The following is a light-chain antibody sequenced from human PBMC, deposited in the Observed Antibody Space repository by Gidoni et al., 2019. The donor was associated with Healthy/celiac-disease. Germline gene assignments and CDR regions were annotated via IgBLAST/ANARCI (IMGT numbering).Light chain of an antibody. CDR2: SNN. CDR3: AAWDDSLNGVV. V-gene: IGLV1-44*01. J-gene: IGLJ2*01. CDR1: SSNIGSNT. Sequence: QPVRTQPPSPSGTPGQRATISCPGSSSNIGSNTVNWYQQLPGTAPKLLIYSNNQRPSGVPDRFSGSKSGTSASLAISGLQSEDEADYYCAAWDDSLNGVVFGGGTKLTVL.